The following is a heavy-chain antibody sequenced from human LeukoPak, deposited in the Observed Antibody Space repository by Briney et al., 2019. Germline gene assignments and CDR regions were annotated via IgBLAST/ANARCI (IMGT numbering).Heavy chain of an antibody. V-gene: IGHV4-39*07. D-gene: IGHD1-1*01. J-gene: IGHJ4*02. CDR3: ARTPGTGWYFVY. Sequence: SETLSLTCTVSGGSISSSSYYWGWLRQPPGKGREWIGSIYYSGSTYYNPSLKSRVTISVDTSKNQFSLKLSSVTAAGTAVYYCARTPGTGWYFVYWGQGTLVTVSS. CDR2: IYYSGST. CDR1: GGSISSSSYY.